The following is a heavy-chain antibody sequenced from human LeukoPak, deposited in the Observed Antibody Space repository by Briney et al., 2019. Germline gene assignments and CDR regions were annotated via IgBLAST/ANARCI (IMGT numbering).Heavy chain of an antibody. CDR1: GFTFSSYA. D-gene: IGHD5-12*01. Sequence: GGSLRLSCAASGFTFSSYAMSWVRQAPGKGLEWVSGISGSGSSTYYADSVKGQFTISRDNSKNMVYLQMNSLRAEDTAIYYCAKESGYDSTYQFDYWGQGTLVTVSS. CDR3: AKESGYDSTYQFDY. J-gene: IGHJ4*02. CDR2: ISGSGSST. V-gene: IGHV3-23*01.